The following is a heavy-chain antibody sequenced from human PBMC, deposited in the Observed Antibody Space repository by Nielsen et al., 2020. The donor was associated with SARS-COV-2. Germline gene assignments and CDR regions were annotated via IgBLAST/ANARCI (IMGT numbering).Heavy chain of an antibody. CDR3: ARNHVLGGGGDAFDI. V-gene: IGHV1-18*01. CDR2: ISAYNGNT. CDR1: GYTFTSYG. J-gene: IGHJ3*02. Sequence: ASVKVSCKASGYTFTSYGISWVRQAPGQGLEWMGWISAYNGNTNYAQKFQGRVTITADESTSTAYMELSSLRSEDTAVYYCARNHVLGGGGDAFDIWGQGTMVTVSS. D-gene: IGHD2-15*01.